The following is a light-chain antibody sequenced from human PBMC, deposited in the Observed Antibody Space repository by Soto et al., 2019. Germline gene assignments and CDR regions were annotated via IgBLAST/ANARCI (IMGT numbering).Light chain of an antibody. CDR3: SSYTVRNTLV. Sequence: QSVLTQPASVSGSPGQSITISCTGTSSDVGTYKLVSWYQQYPGKAPKLLIYEVTHRPSGVSNRFTGSKSGNTASLTISGLQIEDEADYYCSSYTVRNTLVFGGGTKLTVL. V-gene: IGLV2-14*02. CDR1: SSDVGTYKL. J-gene: IGLJ2*01. CDR2: EVT.